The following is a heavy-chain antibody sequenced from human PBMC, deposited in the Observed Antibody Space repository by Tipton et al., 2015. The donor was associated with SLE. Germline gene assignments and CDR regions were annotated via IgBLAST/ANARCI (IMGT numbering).Heavy chain of an antibody. CDR2: IGTSGDYK. D-gene: IGHD6-13*01. CDR3: ARGWAAAGEIFDY. Sequence: SLRLSCAASKFTFSTYGMNWVRQAPGKGLEWVSSIGTSGDYKYYVDSVKGRFTVSRDNAENSLYLQMDSLRAEDTAVYYCARGWAAAGEIFDYWGQGTLVTVSS. V-gene: IGHV3-21*01. J-gene: IGHJ4*02. CDR1: KFTFSTYG.